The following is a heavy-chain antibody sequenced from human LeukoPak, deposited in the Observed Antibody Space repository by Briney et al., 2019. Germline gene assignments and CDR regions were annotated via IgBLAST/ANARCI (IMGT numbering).Heavy chain of an antibody. J-gene: IGHJ4*02. D-gene: IGHD5/OR15-5a*01. CDR3: AKDRLSVSPTYFDY. CDR1: GFAFNSYA. Sequence: GGSLRLSCAAPGFAFNSYAMSRVRQAPGKGLEWVSAISGSGGSTYYADSVKGRFTISRDNSKNTLYLQMNSLRAEDTAVYYCAKDRLSVSPTYFDYWGQGTLVTVSS. V-gene: IGHV3-23*01. CDR2: ISGSGGST.